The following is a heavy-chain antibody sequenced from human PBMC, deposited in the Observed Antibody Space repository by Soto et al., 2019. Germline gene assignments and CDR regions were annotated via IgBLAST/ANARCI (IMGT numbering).Heavy chain of an antibody. Sequence: QVQLVESGGGVVQPEKSLRLSCSASGFTFTDYGMHWIRQAPGKGLEWVAGIWFDGSNKYYADSVKGRFTIFRDNSKNLLHLEMNSLRVDDTAVYYCVRDYTCWTGTSYGHNWFDPWGQGTLVSVSS. D-gene: IGHD3-16*01. CDR3: VRDYTCWTGTSYGHNWFDP. CDR1: GFTFTDYG. J-gene: IGHJ5*02. V-gene: IGHV3-33*01. CDR2: IWFDGSNK.